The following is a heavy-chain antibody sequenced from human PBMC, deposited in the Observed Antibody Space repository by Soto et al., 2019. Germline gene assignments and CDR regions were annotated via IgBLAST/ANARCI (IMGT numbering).Heavy chain of an antibody. CDR2: INHSGTA. Sequence: QVHLEQWGAGLLNPSETLSLTCAVYSGSLSGYYWSWVRQSPGKGLEWIGEINHSGTANYNPSLKTRVTISADASKHQFSLRLTSVTAADSAIYYCASYHFLDLWTGSRHYMDVWSRGTPVTVSS. D-gene: IGHD3-9*01. J-gene: IGHJ6*03. CDR3: ASYHFLDLWTGSRHYMDV. CDR1: SGSLSGYY. V-gene: IGHV4-34*02.